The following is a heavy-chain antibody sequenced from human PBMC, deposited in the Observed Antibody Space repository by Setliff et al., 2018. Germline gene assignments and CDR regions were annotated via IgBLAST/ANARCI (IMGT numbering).Heavy chain of an antibody. CDR1: GGSISSYY. J-gene: IGHJ6*03. D-gene: IGHD6-13*01. Sequence: SETLSLTCTVSGGSISSYYWSWIRQPAGKGLEWIGRIYTSGSTNYNPSLKSRVTMSVDTSKNQFSLKLSSVTAADTAVYYCARAGGGSSFTAYYYYYYMDVWGKGTAVTVSS. CDR3: ARAGGGSSFTAYYYYYYMDV. CDR2: IYTSGST. V-gene: IGHV4-4*07.